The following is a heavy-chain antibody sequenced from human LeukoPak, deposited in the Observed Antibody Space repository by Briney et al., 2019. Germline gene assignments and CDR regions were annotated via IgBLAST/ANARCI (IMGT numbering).Heavy chain of an antibody. J-gene: IGHJ3*02. D-gene: IGHD6-19*01. CDR1: GFTFSDYY. CDR3: AKGIAVAGLDAFDI. CDR2: ISSSGSTI. Sequence: GGSLRLSCAASGFTFSDYYMSWIRQAPGKGLEWVSYISSSGSTIYYADSVKGRFTISRDNSKNTLYLQMNSLRAEDTAVYYCAKGIAVAGLDAFDIWGQGTMVTVSS. V-gene: IGHV3-11*01.